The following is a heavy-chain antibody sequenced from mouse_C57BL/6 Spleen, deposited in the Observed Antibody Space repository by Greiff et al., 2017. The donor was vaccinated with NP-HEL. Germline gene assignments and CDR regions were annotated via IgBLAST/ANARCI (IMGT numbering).Heavy chain of an antibody. CDR1: GFTFSDYY. Sequence: EVHLVESGGGVVQPGGSLSLSCAASGFTFSDYYMSWVRQPPGKALEWLGFISTKANGYTTEYSASVKGPFTISRDNSQSILYLQMNALGAEDSATYSCARPSNDYYEEDAMGYWGQGASVTVSS. D-gene: IGHD1-1*01. CDR2: ISTKANGYTT. J-gene: IGHJ4*01. V-gene: IGHV7-3*01. CDR3: ARPSNDYYEEDAMGY.